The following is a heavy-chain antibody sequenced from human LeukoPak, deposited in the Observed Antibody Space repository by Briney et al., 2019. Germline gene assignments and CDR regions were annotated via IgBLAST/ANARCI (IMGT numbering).Heavy chain of an antibody. D-gene: IGHD6-19*01. CDR3: ARDPGIAVSGKYLQH. Sequence: ASVKVSCKPSGYSFTGYFMHWVRQAPGQGLEWMGWIKLNSGDTNHAQKFQGRVTMTRDTSISTTYMEVSRLRSDDTAVYYCARDPGIAVSGKYLQHWGQGTLVTVSS. J-gene: IGHJ1*01. V-gene: IGHV1-2*02. CDR1: GYSFTGYF. CDR2: IKLNSGDT.